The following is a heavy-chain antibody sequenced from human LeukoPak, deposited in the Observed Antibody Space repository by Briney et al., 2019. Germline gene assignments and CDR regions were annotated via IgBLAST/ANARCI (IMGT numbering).Heavy chain of an antibody. J-gene: IGHJ4*02. CDR1: GYTFTSYA. V-gene: IGHV1-3*01. Sequence: ASVKVSCKASGYTFTSYAMHWVRQAPGQRPEWMGWITVGNGNTKYLQKFQDRVTFTTDTSTSTAYMELRSLRSDDTAVYYCRVARLRVGFDYWGQGTLVTVSS. CDR3: RVARLRVGFDY. CDR2: ITVGNGNT. D-gene: IGHD5-12*01.